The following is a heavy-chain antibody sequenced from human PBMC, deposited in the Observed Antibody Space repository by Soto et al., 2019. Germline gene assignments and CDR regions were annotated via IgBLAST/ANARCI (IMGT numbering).Heavy chain of an antibody. J-gene: IGHJ1*01. CDR3: ARGPGVIAVAGPAEYFQH. CDR2: IIPIFGTA. Sequence: GASVKVSCKASGGTFSSYAISWVRQAPGQGLEWMGGIIPIFGTANYAQKFQGRVTITADESTSTVYMELSSLRSEDTAVYYCARGPGVIAVAGPAEYFQHWGQGTLVTVSS. V-gene: IGHV1-69*13. D-gene: IGHD6-19*01. CDR1: GGTFSSYA.